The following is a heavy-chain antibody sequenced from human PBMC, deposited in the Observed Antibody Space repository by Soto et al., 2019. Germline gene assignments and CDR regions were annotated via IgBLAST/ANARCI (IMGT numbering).Heavy chain of an antibody. V-gene: IGHV3-23*01. J-gene: IGHJ1*01. D-gene: IGHD4-17*01. CDR3: AKDVVGYGDYAEYFQH. CDR2: ISGSGGST. CDR1: GFTFSSYA. Sequence: EVQLLESGGGLVQPGGSLRLSWAASGFTFSSYAMSWVRQAPGKGLEWVSAISGSGGSTYYADSVKGRFTISRDNSKNTLYLQMNSLRAEDTAVYYCAKDVVGYGDYAEYFQHWGHGTLVTVSS.